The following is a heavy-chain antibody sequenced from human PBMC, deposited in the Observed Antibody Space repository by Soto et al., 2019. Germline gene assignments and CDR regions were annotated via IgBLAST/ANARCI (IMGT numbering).Heavy chain of an antibody. CDR1: GGTFGSYA. V-gene: IGHV1-69*13. D-gene: IGHD3-22*01. J-gene: IGHJ4*02. CDR2: IIPIFSTP. Sequence: GASVKVSCKTSGGTFGSYAISWVRQAPGQGLEWMGGIIPIFSTPNYAQKFQGRVTITADESASTAYMELSSLRSEDTAVYYCAFDSSGYGRYFDYWGQGTLVTVSS. CDR3: AFDSSGYGRYFDY.